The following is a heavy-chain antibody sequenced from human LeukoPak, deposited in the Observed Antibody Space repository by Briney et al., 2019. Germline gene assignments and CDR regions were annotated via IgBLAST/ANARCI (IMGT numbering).Heavy chain of an antibody. J-gene: IGHJ4*02. CDR1: GYTFTSYD. CDR2: MNPNSGNT. V-gene: IGHV1-8*01. D-gene: IGHD6-19*01. Sequence: ASVKVSCKASGYTFTSYDINWVRQATGQGLEWMGWMNPNSGNTGYAQKFQGRVTMTRNTSISTAYMELSSLRSEDTAVYYCARTYSSGWYSTTRYQYFDYWGQGTLVTVSS. CDR3: ARTYSSGWYSTTRYQYFDY.